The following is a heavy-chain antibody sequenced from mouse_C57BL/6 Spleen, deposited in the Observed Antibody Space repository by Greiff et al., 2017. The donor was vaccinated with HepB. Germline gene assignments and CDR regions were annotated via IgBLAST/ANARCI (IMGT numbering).Heavy chain of an antibody. CDR2: SYPGSGST. D-gene: IGHD1-1*01. V-gene: IGHV1-55*01. J-gene: IGHJ4*01. CDR1: GYTFTSYW. Sequence: VQLQQPGAELVKPGASVKMSCKASGYTFTSYWITWVKQRPGQGLEWIGDSYPGSGSTNYNEKFKSKATLTVDASSRTAYMQLSSLTSEDSAVYYCARTTTPSRDYWGQGTSVTVSS. CDR3: ARTTTPSRDY.